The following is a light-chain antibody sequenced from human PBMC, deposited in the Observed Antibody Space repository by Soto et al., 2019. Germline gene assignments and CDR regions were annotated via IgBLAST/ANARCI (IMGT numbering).Light chain of an antibody. CDR2: AES. V-gene: IGKV1-39*01. Sequence: DIQLTQSPSSLSASVGDRVAIPCRASLSINTNLNWYQHKPGKAPKLLIYAESSLQSGAPSRFSGSGSGTDFTLTIINLQPEDFATYYCQQSYSTITFGQGTRLEIK. J-gene: IGKJ5*01. CDR1: LSINTN. CDR3: QQSYSTIT.